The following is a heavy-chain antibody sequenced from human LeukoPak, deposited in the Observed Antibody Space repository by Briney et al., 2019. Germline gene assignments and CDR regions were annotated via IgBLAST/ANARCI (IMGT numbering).Heavy chain of an antibody. J-gene: IGHJ4*02. CDR1: GGSISSGSYY. CDR3: ARETLSYDFWSGYSAAHFDY. CDR2: IYYSGST. V-gene: IGHV4-61*10. Sequence: SQTLSLTCTVSGGSISSGSYYWSWIRQPAGKGLEWIGYIYYSGSTNYNPSLKSRVTISVDTSKNQFSLKLSSVTAADTAVYYCARETLSYDFWSGYSAAHFDYWGQGTLVTVSS. D-gene: IGHD3-3*01.